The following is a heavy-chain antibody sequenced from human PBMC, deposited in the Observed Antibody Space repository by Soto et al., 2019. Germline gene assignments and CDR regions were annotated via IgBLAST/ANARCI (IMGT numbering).Heavy chain of an antibody. J-gene: IGHJ6*02. Sequence: SETLSLTCAVYSGSFSTYYWNWIRQPPGKGLEWIGEINHSGTTNYNPSLKSRVTISVDTSKNQFSLRLTSVTAADTAVYYCARGSTFWSGYSSFGMDVWGQGTTVTVS. CDR2: INHSGTT. V-gene: IGHV4-34*01. D-gene: IGHD3-3*01. CDR3: ARGSTFWSGYSSFGMDV. CDR1: SGSFSTYY.